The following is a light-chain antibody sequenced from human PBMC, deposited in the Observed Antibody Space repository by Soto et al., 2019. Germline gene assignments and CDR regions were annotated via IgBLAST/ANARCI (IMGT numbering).Light chain of an antibody. V-gene: IGKV1-5*03. Sequence: DIQMTQSPSTLSASVGDRVTITCRASQSISSWLAWYQQKPGKAPKVLIYKASNLESGVPSRFSGSGSVTEFTLTISSLQPDDVAHYYCQQYHSYSLTFGGGTKVESK. CDR1: QSISSW. CDR3: QQYHSYSLT. CDR2: KAS. J-gene: IGKJ4*01.